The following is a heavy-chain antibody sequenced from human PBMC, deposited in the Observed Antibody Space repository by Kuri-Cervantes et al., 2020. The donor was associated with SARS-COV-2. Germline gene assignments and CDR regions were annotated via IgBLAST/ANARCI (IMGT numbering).Heavy chain of an antibody. CDR3: ATAEDTARPWYFDL. CDR2: ISGSGGST. D-gene: IGHD5-18*01. CDR1: GFTFSSYA. V-gene: IGHV3-23*01. Sequence: GESLKISCAASGFTFSSYAISWVRQAPGRGLEWVSAISGSGGSTYYADSVKGRFTISRDNSKNTLYLQMNSLRAEDTAVYYCATAEDTARPWYFDLWGRGTLVTVSS. J-gene: IGHJ2*01.